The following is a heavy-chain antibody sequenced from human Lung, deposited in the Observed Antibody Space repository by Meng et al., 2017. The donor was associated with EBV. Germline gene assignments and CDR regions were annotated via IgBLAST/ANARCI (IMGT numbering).Heavy chain of an antibody. CDR1: GGSISSGGHS. CDR2: IYYSGST. Sequence: QRRLQEPGSGLGKPSQTLSPTCTVPGGSISSGGHSWSWIRQHPGKSLEWIGYIYYSGSTYYNPSLKSLVSISVDTSNNQFSLKLSSVTAADTAVYYCARAVDTGYFDYWGQGTLVTVSS. J-gene: IGHJ4*02. CDR3: ARAVDTGYFDY. V-gene: IGHV4-31*01. D-gene: IGHD5-18*01.